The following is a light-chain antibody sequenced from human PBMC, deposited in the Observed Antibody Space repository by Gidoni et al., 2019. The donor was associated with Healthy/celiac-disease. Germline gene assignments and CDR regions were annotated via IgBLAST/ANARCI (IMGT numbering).Light chain of an antibody. CDR3: SSYTSSSPLYV. J-gene: IGLJ1*01. CDR1: SSDVGGYNY. CDR2: DVS. V-gene: IGLV2-14*01. Sequence: QSALTQPASVSGSPGQSITISCTGTSSDVGGYNYVSLYQQHPGKAPKLMVYDVSNRPSGVSNRFSGSQSGNTASLTLSGLQAEDEADYYCSSYTSSSPLYVFGTGTKVTVL.